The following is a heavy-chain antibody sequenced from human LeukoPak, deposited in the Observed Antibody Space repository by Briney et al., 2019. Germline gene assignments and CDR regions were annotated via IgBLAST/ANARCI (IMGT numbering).Heavy chain of an antibody. V-gene: IGHV3-66*01. J-gene: IGHJ2*01. CDR2: IYSHGGT. CDR3: AKDWGVGATKWYFDL. CDR1: GFTVSNNY. Sequence: GESLRLSCAASGFTVSNNYMSWVRQAPGKGLEWVSLIYSHGGTNYADSVKGRFTISRDNSKNTLYLQMNSLRAEDTAVYYCAKDWGVGATKWYFDLWGRGTLVTVSS. D-gene: IGHD1-26*01.